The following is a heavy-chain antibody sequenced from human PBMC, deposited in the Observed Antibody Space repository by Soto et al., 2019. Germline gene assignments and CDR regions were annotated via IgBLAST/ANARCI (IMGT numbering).Heavy chain of an antibody. D-gene: IGHD5-12*01. CDR2: IFSSGST. Sequence: SANLSLTCTLSGGSINTFYWSWVRQPAWKGLAWIGRIFSSGSTSFNPSLESRVAMSVDTSKNHFSLNLSSVTAADMAVYYCAREGSYSAYNFAHGIQLWPFDLWGQGALVTASS. CDR1: GGSINTFY. J-gene: IGHJ4*02. V-gene: IGHV4-4*07. CDR3: AREGSYSAYNFAHGIQLWPFDL.